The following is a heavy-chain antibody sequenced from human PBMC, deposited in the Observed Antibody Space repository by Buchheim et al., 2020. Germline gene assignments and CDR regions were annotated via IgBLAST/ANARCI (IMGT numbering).Heavy chain of an antibody. CDR3: ARYYHMVRGVPPYNWFDP. CDR2: IYYSGST. J-gene: IGHJ5*02. Sequence: QVQLQESGPGLVKPSQTLSLTCTVSGGSISSGGYYWSWNRQHPGKGLEWIGYIYYSGSTYYNPSLKSRVTISVDTSKNQFSLKLSSVTAADTAVYYCARYYHMVRGVPPYNWFDPWGQGTL. V-gene: IGHV4-31*03. D-gene: IGHD3-10*01. CDR1: GGSISSGGYY.